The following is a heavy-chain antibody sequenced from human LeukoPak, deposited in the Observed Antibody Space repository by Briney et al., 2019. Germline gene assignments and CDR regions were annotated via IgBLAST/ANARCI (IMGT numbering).Heavy chain of an antibody. D-gene: IGHD4-11*01. J-gene: IGHJ4*02. CDR1: GGSISTYY. CDR2: IYTSGST. CDR3: ATFYRNPLHLDH. V-gene: IGHV4-4*09. Sequence: PSETLSLTCTGSGGSISTYYWSWIRQSPGKGLEWIGYIYTSGSTNYNPSLRSRVTISVDTSKNQLSFKLSSVTAADTAVYYCATFYRNPLHLDHWGQGTLVTVSS.